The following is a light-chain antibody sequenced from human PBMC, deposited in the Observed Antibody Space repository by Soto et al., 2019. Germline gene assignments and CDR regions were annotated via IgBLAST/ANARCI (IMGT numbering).Light chain of an antibody. V-gene: IGKV3-20*01. J-gene: IGKJ2*01. CDR2: GAS. CDR1: QSVSTSS. CDR3: QQYGSSPYT. Sequence: EIVLTQSPGTLSLSPGERATLSCRASQSVSTSSLAWYQQKPGQAPRLLIYGASNRATGIPDRVSASGSGADFTLSISRLGPEDFAMYYCQQYGSSPYTFGQGTKLAIK.